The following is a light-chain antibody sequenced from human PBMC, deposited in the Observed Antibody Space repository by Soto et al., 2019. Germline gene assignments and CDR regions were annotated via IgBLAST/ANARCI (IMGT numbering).Light chain of an antibody. J-gene: IGKJ1*01. Sequence: DIQMTQSPSTLSVSVGDTVTITCRASQSVSNWLAWYQQKPGKAPKLLIYDVSSLESGVPSRFSGSGSGTEFTLTISSLQPEDFANYYCQEYSAYSWTFGQGTKVEIK. CDR1: QSVSNW. V-gene: IGKV1-5*01. CDR2: DVS. CDR3: QEYSAYSWT.